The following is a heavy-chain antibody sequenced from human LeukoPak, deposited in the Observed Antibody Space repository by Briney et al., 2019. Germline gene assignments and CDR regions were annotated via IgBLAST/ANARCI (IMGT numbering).Heavy chain of an antibody. CDR2: IRYDGNSK. V-gene: IGHV3-30*02. CDR1: GFTVSSNY. D-gene: IGHD4-17*01. J-gene: IGHJ6*03. CDR3: VKNDYGDYYYYMDV. Sequence: GGSLRLSCAASGFTVSSNYMSWVRQAPGRGLEWMTFIRYDGNSKYYAGSVKGRFTISRDNSKNTLYLQMNSLRAEDTAVYYCVKNDYGDYYYYMDVWGKGTTVTVSS.